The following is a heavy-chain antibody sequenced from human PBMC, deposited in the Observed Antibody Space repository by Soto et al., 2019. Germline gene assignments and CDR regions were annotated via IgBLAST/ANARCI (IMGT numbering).Heavy chain of an antibody. D-gene: IGHD2-8*02. CDR3: TRVWSPLPDNFFDP. J-gene: IGHJ5*02. Sequence: GVSLRLSCAASGFAVSANYVSWVRQAPGKGLEWGPLIYTDGTTDYADSVKGRFTFSRDNSKNSLYLQMNSLRAEDTAVYYCTRVWSPLPDNFFDPWRPETLVTVSS. CDR1: GFAVSANY. CDR2: IYTDGTT. V-gene: IGHV3-53*01.